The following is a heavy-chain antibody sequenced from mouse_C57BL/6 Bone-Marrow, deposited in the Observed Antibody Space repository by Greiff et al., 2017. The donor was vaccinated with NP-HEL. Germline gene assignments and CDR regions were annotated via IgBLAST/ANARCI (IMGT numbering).Heavy chain of an antibody. D-gene: IGHD2-4*01. J-gene: IGHJ3*01. CDR1: GFTFSSYG. V-gene: IGHV5-6*01. CDR3: ARHDYYDYDGGFAY. CDR2: ISSGGSYT. Sequence: EVKLMESGGDLVKPGGSLKLSCAASGFTFSSYGMSWVRQTPDKRLEWVATISSGGSYTYYPDSVKGRFTISRDNAKNTLYLQMSSLKSEDTAMYYCARHDYYDYDGGFAYWGQGTLVTVSA.